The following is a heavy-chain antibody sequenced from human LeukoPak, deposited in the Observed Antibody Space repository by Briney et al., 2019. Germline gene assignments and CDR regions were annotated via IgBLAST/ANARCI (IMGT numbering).Heavy chain of an antibody. V-gene: IGHV3-7*01. D-gene: IGHD3-10*01. CDR2: IKQDGSEK. Sequence: GGSLRLSCAASGFTFSSYWMSWVRQAQGKGLEWVANIKQDGSEKYYVDSVKGRFTISRDNAKNSLYLQMNSLRAEDTAVYYCARVRVLWFGESPHYYYMDVWGKGTTVTISS. CDR3: ARVRVLWFGESPHYYYMDV. CDR1: GFTFSSYW. J-gene: IGHJ6*03.